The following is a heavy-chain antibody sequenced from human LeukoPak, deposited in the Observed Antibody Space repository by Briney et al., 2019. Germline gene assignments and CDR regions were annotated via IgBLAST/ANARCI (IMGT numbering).Heavy chain of an antibody. Sequence: PGGSLRLSCAASGFTFDDYTMHWVRQAPGKGLEWVSVIYSGGSTDYADSVKGRFTISRDNSKNTLYLQMNSLRAEDTAIYYCARDLNNGSYHWFDPWGQGALVTVSS. V-gene: IGHV3-66*01. J-gene: IGHJ5*02. CDR2: IYSGGST. D-gene: IGHD1-26*01. CDR1: GFTFDDYT. CDR3: ARDLNNGSYHWFDP.